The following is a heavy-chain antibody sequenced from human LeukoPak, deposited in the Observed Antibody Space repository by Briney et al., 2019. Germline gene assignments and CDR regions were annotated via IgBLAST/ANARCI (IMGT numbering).Heavy chain of an antibody. J-gene: IGHJ4*02. CDR3: TTDPGSSWYYFDY. V-gene: IGHV3-23*01. D-gene: IGHD6-13*01. CDR1: GFTFSSYA. CDR2: ISGSGGST. Sequence: GGSLRLSCAASGFTFSSYAMSWVRQAPGKGLEWVSAISGSGGSTYYADSVKGRFTISRDNAKNSLYLQMNSLRAEDTAVYYCTTDPGSSWYYFDYWGQGTLVTVSS.